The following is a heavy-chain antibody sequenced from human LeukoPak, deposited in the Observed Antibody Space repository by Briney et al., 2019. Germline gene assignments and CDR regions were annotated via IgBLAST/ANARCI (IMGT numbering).Heavy chain of an antibody. V-gene: IGHV3-53*01. D-gene: IGHD2-15*01. CDR2: IYSGGST. Sequence: GGSLRLSCAASGFIVSSSYMSWVRQAPGKGPEWVSVIYSGGSTYYADSVKGRFTISRDSSKDTLYLQMNSLRAEDTAVYYCARVLLDYFDYWGQGTLVTVSS. CDR1: GFIVSSSY. CDR3: ARVLLDYFDY. J-gene: IGHJ4*02.